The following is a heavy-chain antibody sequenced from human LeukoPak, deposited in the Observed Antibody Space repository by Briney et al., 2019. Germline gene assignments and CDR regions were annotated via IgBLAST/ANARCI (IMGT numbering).Heavy chain of an antibody. CDR3: ARGGSMIFGVLND. Sequence: ASVKVSCKASGYTFTAYYIHWVRQAPGQGLEWMGWIDPNSGGTNYAQRFQGRVTMTRDTSISTAYMELSRLRSDDTAVYYCARGGSMIFGVLNDWGQGARVTVPS. J-gene: IGHJ4*02. CDR2: IDPNSGGT. D-gene: IGHD3/OR15-3a*01. CDR1: GYTFTAYY. V-gene: IGHV1-2*02.